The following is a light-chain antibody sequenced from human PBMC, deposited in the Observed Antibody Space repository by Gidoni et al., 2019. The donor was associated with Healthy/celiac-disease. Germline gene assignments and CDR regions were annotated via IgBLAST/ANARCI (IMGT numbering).Light chain of an antibody. CDR1: QSVSSSY. Sequence: GTLSLSPGERATLSCRASQSVSSSYLAWYQQKPGQAPRLLIYGASSRATGIPDRFSGSGSGTDFTLTISRLEPEDFAVYYCQQYGSSPHFGQXTKLEIK. J-gene: IGKJ2*01. CDR2: GAS. CDR3: QQYGSSPH. V-gene: IGKV3-20*01.